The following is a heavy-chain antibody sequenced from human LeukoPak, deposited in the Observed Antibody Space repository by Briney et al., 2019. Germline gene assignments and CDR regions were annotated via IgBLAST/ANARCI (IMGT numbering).Heavy chain of an antibody. V-gene: IGHV3-7*01. CDR1: GFTFSSYW. D-gene: IGHD2-8*01. Sequence: PGGSLRLSCAASGFTFSSYWMSWVRQAPGKGLEWVANIKQDGSEKYYVDSVKGRFAISRDNAKNSLYLQMNSLRAEDTAVYYCARDGYCTNGVCYKEFDYWGQGTLVTASS. CDR3: ARDGYCTNGVCYKEFDY. J-gene: IGHJ4*02. CDR2: IKQDGSEK.